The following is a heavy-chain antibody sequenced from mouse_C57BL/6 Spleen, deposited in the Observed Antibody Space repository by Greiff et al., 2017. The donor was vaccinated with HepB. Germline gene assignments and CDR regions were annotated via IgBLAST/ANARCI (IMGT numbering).Heavy chain of an antibody. CDR1: GYTFTSYW. Sequence: DVQLQESGTVLARPGASVKMSCKTSGYTFTSYWMHWVKQRPGQGLEWIGAIYPGNSDTSYNQKFKGKAKLTAVTSASTASMELSSLTNEDSAVYYCTRKAPPYYGSSYGYFDVWGTGTTVTVSS. D-gene: IGHD1-1*01. V-gene: IGHV1-5*01. CDR2: IYPGNSDT. J-gene: IGHJ1*03. CDR3: TRKAPPYYGSSYGYFDV.